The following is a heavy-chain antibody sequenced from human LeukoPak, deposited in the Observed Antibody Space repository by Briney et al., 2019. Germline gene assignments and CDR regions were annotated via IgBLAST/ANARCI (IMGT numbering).Heavy chain of an antibody. CDR3: ARSYSGYDYFDY. V-gene: IGHV4-59*01. D-gene: IGHD5-12*01. J-gene: IGHJ4*02. CDR1: GDSISSSY. CDR2: VYYSGST. Sequence: PETLSLTCTVSGDSISSSYWSWIRQPPGKGLEWIGYVYYSGSTNYNPSLKSRVTISVDTSKNQFSLKLSSVTAADAAVYYCARSYSGYDYFDYWGQGTLVTVSS.